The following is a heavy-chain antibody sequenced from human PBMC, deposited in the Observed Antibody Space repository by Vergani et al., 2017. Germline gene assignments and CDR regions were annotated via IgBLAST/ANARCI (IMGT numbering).Heavy chain of an antibody. V-gene: IGHV3-23*04. CDR3: AKNGGYSYGPLGMDV. J-gene: IGHJ6*02. D-gene: IGHD5-18*01. Sequence: EVQLVESGGGLVQPGGSLRLSCAASGFTVSSNYMSWVRQAPGKGLEWVSVISGSGGSTYYADSVKGRFTISRDNSKNTLYLQMNSLRAEDTAVYYCAKNGGYSYGPLGMDVWGQGTTVTVSS. CDR2: ISGSGGST. CDR1: GFTVSSNY.